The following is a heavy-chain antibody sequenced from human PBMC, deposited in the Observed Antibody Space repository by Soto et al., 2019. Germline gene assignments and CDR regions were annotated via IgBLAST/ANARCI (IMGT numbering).Heavy chain of an antibody. CDR2: IIPIFGTA. CDR3: ARRGYSYGHAAFDI. Sequence: QVQLVQSGAEVKKPGSSVKVSCKASGGTFSSYAISWVRQAPGQGLEWMGGIIPIFGTANYAQKFQGRVTITADESTSTADMELSSLRSEDTAVYYCARRGYSYGHAAFDIWGQGTMVTVSS. J-gene: IGHJ3*02. CDR1: GGTFSSYA. V-gene: IGHV1-69*12. D-gene: IGHD5-18*01.